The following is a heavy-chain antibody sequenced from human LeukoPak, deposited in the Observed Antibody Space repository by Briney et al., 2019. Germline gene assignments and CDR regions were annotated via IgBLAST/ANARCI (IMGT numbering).Heavy chain of an antibody. Sequence: AETLSLTCTVSGGSIGGYYGSWTRHPPGKGLEGMGYIYYSGSTNYNTPLKSRVTISVDTSKNQFSLKLSSVTAADTAVYYCARGCSAGTPHNWFDPWGQGTLVTVSS. V-gene: IGHV4-59*01. CDR3: ARGCSAGTPHNWFDP. CDR2: IYYSGST. D-gene: IGHD6-13*01. J-gene: IGHJ5*02. CDR1: GGSIGGYY.